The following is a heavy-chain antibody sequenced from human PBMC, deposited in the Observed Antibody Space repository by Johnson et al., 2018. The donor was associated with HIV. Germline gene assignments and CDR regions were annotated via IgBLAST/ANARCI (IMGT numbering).Heavy chain of an antibody. CDR3: ARGRYTTAEWDDAFDI. J-gene: IGHJ3*02. V-gene: IGHV3-66*01. CDR1: GFIFSDYY. Sequence: VQLVQSGGGLVKPGGSLRLSCAASGFIFSDYYMSWIRQAPGKGLEWDSVIYSGGSTYYADSVKGRFTISRDNSKNTLYLQMNSMRAEDTAVYYCARGRYTTAEWDDAFDIWGQGTMVTVSS. D-gene: IGHD1-26*01. CDR2: IYSGGST.